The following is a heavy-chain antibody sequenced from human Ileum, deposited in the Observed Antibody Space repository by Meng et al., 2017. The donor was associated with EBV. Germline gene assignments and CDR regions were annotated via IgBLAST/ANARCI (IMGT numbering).Heavy chain of an antibody. CDR3: AMGPDYAKTGY. CDR2: ICYTDYT. D-gene: IGHD4-17*01. V-gene: IGHV4-39*01. Sequence: QVLRQEPGPGLLKPSATLSVTCSVSGGSISSSNYCWGWIRQPPGKGLEWIQSICYTDYTYYNPSLKSRVTISADKSKNQFSLRLNSLTAADTAVYYCAMGPDYAKTGYWGQGTLVTVSS. J-gene: IGHJ4*02. CDR1: GGSISSSNYC.